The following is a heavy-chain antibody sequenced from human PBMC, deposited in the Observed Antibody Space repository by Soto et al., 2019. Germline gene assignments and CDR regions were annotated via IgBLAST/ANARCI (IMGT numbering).Heavy chain of an antibody. CDR1: GGSISSIRFS. Sequence: QLQLQESGPGLVKPSETLSLTCTVSGGSISSIRFSWGWVRQPPGKGLDWIGAIYNTGRTSYNPSIESRVTVSVDMSKNQFSLKMTSVTADDTAISHCVRYDTWGHGILVTVSS. CDR3: VRYDT. CDR2: IYNTGRT. J-gene: IGHJ5*01. V-gene: IGHV4-39*01.